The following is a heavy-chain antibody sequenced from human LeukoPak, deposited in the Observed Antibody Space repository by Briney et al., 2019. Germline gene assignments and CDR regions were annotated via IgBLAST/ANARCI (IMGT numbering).Heavy chain of an antibody. CDR2: MNPNSGNT. V-gene: IGHV1-8*01. D-gene: IGHD6-13*01. CDR3: ARGPYSSSWYGYYYYYYRDV. J-gene: IGHJ6*03. CDR1: GYTFTSYD. Sequence: ASVKVSCKASGYTFTSYDINWVRQATGQGLEWMGWMNPNSGNTGYAQKFQGRVTMTRNTSISTAYMELSSLRSEDTAVYYCARGPYSSSWYGYYYYYYRDVWGKGTTVTIS.